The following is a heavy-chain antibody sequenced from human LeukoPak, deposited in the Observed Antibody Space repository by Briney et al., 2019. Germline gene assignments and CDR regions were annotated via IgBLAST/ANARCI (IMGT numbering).Heavy chain of an antibody. V-gene: IGHV1-46*01. D-gene: IGHD1-7*01. J-gene: IGHJ3*02. CDR1: GYTLTSYF. Sequence: GASVKVSCKASGYTLTSYFIHWVRQAPGQGLEWMGIINPSGGSTSYVQKFQGRVTMTRDTSTSTVYMELSSLRSEDTAVYYCARDQDWNYAFDIWGQGTMVTVSS. CDR2: INPSGGST. CDR3: ARDQDWNYAFDI.